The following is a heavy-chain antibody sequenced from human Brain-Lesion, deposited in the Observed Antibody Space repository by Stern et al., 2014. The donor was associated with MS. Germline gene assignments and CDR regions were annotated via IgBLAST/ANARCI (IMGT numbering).Heavy chain of an antibody. J-gene: IGHJ5*02. V-gene: IGHV4-39*01. CDR3: AGEEDIRYCSGGSCTGNWFDP. CDR2: IYYSGNT. Sequence: QVQLQESGPGLVKPSETLSLTCTVAGGSVSSTSYAWAWIRQPPGKGLEWIGTIYYSGNTYYSPSLQSRLTISLDTSKNQFSLQLRFVTAADTAVYYCAGEEDIRYCSGGSCTGNWFDPWGQGTLVTVSS. D-gene: IGHD2-15*01. CDR1: GGSVSSTSYA.